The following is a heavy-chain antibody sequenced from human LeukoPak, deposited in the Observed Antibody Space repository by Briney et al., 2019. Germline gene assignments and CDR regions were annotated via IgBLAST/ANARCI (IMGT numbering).Heavy chain of an antibody. CDR2: INPNSGGT. CDR1: GYTFTGYY. V-gene: IGHV1-2*02. D-gene: IGHD1-1*01. J-gene: IGHJ5*02. Sequence: GASVKVSCKASGYTFTGYYMHWVRQAPGQGLEWMGWINPNSGGTNYAQKFQGRVTMTRDTSISTAYMELSRLRSDDTAVYYCARAPKKTGNNGFDPWGRETRVTVP. CDR3: ARAPKKTGNNGFDP.